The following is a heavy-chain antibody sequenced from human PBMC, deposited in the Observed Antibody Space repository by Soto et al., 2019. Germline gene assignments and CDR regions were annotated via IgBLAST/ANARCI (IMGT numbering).Heavy chain of an antibody. CDR1: GHSFTNHW. V-gene: IGHV5-10-1*01. CDR2: IDPSDSYT. J-gene: IGHJ6*02. CDR3: ASGYYYYAMDV. Sequence: GESLKISCKGSGHSFTNHWISWVRQMPGKGLEWMGRIDPSDSYTNYSPSFQGHVTISADKSISTAYLQWSSLKASDTAMYYCASGYYYYAMDVWGQGTTVTVSS.